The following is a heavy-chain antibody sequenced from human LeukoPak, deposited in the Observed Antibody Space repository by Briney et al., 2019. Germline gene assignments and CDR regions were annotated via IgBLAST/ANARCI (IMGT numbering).Heavy chain of an antibody. CDR1: GGSFSDYY. CDR2: IYYSGST. Sequence: SETLSLTCAVYGGSFSDYYWSWIRQPPGKGLEWIGSIYYSGSTYYNPSLKSRVTISVDTSKNQFSLKLSSVTAADTAVYYCARHGYYYYYMDVWGKGTTVTVSS. J-gene: IGHJ6*03. CDR3: ARHGYYYYYMDV. V-gene: IGHV4-34*01.